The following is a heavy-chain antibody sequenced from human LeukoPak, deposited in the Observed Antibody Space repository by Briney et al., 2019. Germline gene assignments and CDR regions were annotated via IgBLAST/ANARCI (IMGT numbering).Heavy chain of an antibody. Sequence: TGGSLRLSCAASGFTFSNAWMSWVRQAPGKGLEWVGRIKSKTDGGTTDYAAPVKGRFTISRDDSKNTLYLQMNSLKTEDTAVYYCGVYYYYYMDVWGKGTTVTVSS. CDR2: IKSKTDGGTT. J-gene: IGHJ6*03. V-gene: IGHV3-15*01. D-gene: IGHD3-10*01. CDR1: GFTFSNAW. CDR3: GVYYYYYMDV.